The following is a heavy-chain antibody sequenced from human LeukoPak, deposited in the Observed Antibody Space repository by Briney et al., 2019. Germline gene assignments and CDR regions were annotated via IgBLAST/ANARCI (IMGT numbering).Heavy chain of an antibody. D-gene: IGHD3-10*01. V-gene: IGHV3-30*02. CDR3: AKDFPSKYSFGSGGQGD. CDR2: IRYDGSNE. J-gene: IGHJ4*02. CDR1: GFTFSSSG. Sequence: GGSLRLSCAASGFTFSSSGMHWVRQAPGKGLEWVAFIRYDGSNEYYADSVKGRFTISRDNSKNTLYLQLNSLRAEDTAVYFCAKDFPSKYSFGSGGQGDWGQGTLVTVSS.